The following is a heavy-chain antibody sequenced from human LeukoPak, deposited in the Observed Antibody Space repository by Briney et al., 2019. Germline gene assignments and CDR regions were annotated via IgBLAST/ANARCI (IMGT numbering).Heavy chain of an antibody. V-gene: IGHV5-51*01. CDR3: ARDIAAAGPRDAFDI. CDR2: IYPGDSDT. J-gene: IGHJ3*02. D-gene: IGHD6-13*01. Sequence: GESLKISCKGSGYSFTSYWIGWVRQMPGKGLEWMGIIYPGDSDTRYSPSFQGQVTISADKSISTAYLQWSSLKASDTAMYYCARDIAAAGPRDAFDIWGQGTMVTVSS. CDR1: GYSFTSYW.